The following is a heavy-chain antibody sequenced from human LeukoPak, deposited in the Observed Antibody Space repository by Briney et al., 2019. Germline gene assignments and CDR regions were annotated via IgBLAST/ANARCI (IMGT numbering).Heavy chain of an antibody. CDR2: IYYSGST. CDR3: ARGQKGQSNYPIAAAGTGAFDI. Sequence: PSETLSLTCTVSGGSISSGGYYWSWIRQPPGKGLEWIGYIYYSGSTYYNPSLKSRVTISVDTSKNQFSLKLSSVTAADTAVYYCARGQKGQSNYPIAAAGTGAFDIWGQGTMVTVSS. CDR1: GGSISSGGYY. J-gene: IGHJ3*02. D-gene: IGHD6-13*01. V-gene: IGHV4-30-2*01.